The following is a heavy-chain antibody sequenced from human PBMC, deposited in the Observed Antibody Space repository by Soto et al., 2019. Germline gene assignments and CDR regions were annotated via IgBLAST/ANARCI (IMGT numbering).Heavy chain of an antibody. J-gene: IGHJ1*01. CDR3: ANPGTFRSGLNEYFQH. CDR2: MNPNSGKT. D-gene: IGHD6-19*01. V-gene: IGHV1-8*01. CDR1: GYTLTSYD. Sequence: ASVKVSCKASGYTLTSYDINWVRQATGQGLEWMGWMNPNSGKTGYAQKFQGRVTMTRNTSISTAYMELSSLRSEDTAVYYCANPGTFRSGLNEYFQHWGQGTLVTVSS.